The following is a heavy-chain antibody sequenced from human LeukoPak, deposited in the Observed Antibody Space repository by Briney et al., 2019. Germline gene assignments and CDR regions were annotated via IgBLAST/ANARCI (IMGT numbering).Heavy chain of an antibody. V-gene: IGHV3-30*18. J-gene: IGHJ4*02. D-gene: IGHD3-22*01. CDR3: AKGYYYDSSGYPYYFDY. CDR1: GFTFSSYS. CDR2: ISYDGSNK. Sequence: PGGSLRLSCAASGFTFSSYSMNWVRQAPGKGLEWVAVISYDGSNKYYADSVKGRFTISRDNSKNTLYLQMNSLRAEDTAVYYCAKGYYYDSSGYPYYFDYWGQGTLVTVSS.